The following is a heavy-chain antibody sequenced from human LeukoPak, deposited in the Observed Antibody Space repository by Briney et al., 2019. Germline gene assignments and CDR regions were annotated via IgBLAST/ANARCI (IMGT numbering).Heavy chain of an antibody. Sequence: ASVKVSCKASGGTFSSYAISWVRQAPGQGLEWMGGIIPIFGTANYAQKFQGRVTITADKSTNTAYMELSSLRSEDTAVYYCARADSSGWPVGENWFDPWGQGTLVTVSS. J-gene: IGHJ5*02. CDR2: IIPIFGTA. CDR1: GGTFSSYA. D-gene: IGHD3-22*01. V-gene: IGHV1-69*06. CDR3: ARADSSGWPVGENWFDP.